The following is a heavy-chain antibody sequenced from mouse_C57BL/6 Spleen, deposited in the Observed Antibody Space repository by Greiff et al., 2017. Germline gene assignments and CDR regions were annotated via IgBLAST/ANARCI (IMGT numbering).Heavy chain of an antibody. CDR3: REGGYYGSSSYWYFDV. Sequence: EVMLVESGGGLVQPGGSMKLSCAASGFTFSDAWMDWVRQSPEKGLEWVAEIRNKANNHATYYAESVKGRFTISRDDSKSSVYLQMNSLRAEDTGIYYGREGGYYGSSSYWYFDVWGTGTTVTVSS. V-gene: IGHV6-6*01. CDR2: IRNKANNHAT. D-gene: IGHD1-1*01. J-gene: IGHJ1*03. CDR1: GFTFSDAW.